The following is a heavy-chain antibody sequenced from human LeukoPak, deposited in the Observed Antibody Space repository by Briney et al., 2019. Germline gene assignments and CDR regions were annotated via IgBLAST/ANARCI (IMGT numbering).Heavy chain of an antibody. CDR3: ASLITTIVVPPDY. CDR1: GFTFNRYA. D-gene: IGHD3-22*01. V-gene: IGHV3-30*04. CDR2: ISYDGSNK. Sequence: PGRSLRLSCAASGFTFNRYALHWVRQAPGKGLEWVAVISYDGSNKYYADSVKGRFTISRDNSRNTLYLQMNSLRPEDTSVYYCASLITTIVVPPDYWGQGTLVTVSS. J-gene: IGHJ4*02.